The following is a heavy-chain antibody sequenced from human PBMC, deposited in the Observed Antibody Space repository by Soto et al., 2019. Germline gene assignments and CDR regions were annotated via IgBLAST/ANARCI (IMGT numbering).Heavy chain of an antibody. Sequence: EVQLGESGGGLVQPGGSLRLSCAASGFTFSSYWMSWVRQAPGKGLEWVANIKQDGSEKYYVDSVKGRFTISRDNAKNSLYLQMNSLRAEDTAVYYCAREGFTIFGVTLYFDLWGRGTLVTVSS. V-gene: IGHV3-7*01. J-gene: IGHJ2*01. CDR2: IKQDGSEK. CDR1: GFTFSSYW. CDR3: AREGFTIFGVTLYFDL. D-gene: IGHD3-3*01.